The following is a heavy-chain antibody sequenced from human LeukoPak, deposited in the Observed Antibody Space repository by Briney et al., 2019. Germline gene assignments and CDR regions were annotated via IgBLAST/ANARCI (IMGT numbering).Heavy chain of an antibody. J-gene: IGHJ5*02. CDR2: INPNSGGT. CDR1: GYKFTGYY. CDR3: ARKGETYSSNWYDWFDP. V-gene: IGHV1-2*02. D-gene: IGHD6-13*01. Sequence: GASVKVSCKASGYKFTGYYMHWVRRDPGQGLEWMGWINPNSGGTHYAQKFQGRVTMTRDTSISTAYMELSGLTSDDTAVYYCARKGETYSSNWYDWFDPWGQGTLVTVSS.